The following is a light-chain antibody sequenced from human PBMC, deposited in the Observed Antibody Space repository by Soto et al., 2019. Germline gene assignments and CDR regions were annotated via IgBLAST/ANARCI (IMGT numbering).Light chain of an antibody. Sequence: QSALTQPRSVSGSPGQSVTISCAGTSSDVGAYIFVSWFQHHPGKAPKLLIYDVSKRPSGVHDRFSGSKSGNTASLTISGHQAEDEADYYCCSFAGSSSVVFGGGTQLTVL. J-gene: IGLJ2*01. CDR1: SSDVGAYIF. CDR2: DVS. CDR3: CSFAGSSSVV. V-gene: IGLV2-11*01.